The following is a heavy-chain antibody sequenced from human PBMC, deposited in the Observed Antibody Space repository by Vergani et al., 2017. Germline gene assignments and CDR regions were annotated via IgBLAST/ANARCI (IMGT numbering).Heavy chain of an antibody. CDR3: ARRWDTAMVDY. Sequence: QESGPGLVKPSETLSLTCTVSGGSISSYYWSWIRQPPGKGLEWLAHIFSNDEKSYSTSLKSRLTISKDTSKSQVVLTMTNMDPVDTATYYCARRWDTAMVDYWGQGTLVTVSS. CDR2: IFSNDEK. J-gene: IGHJ4*02. CDR1: GGSISSYYW. V-gene: IGHV2-26*01. D-gene: IGHD5-18*01.